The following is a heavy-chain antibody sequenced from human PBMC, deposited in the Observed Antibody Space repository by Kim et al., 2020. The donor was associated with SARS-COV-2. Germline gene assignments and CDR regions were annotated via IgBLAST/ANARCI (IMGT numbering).Heavy chain of an antibody. CDR1: GGSISTESYH. J-gene: IGHJ4*02. CDR3: ARHEGPYRIGWYRH. V-gene: IGHV4-39*01. Sequence: SETLSLTCTVSGGSISTESYHWGWIRQPPGKGLDWIGSFYYDGTTYYNASLESRVTISVDTSKNQFSLKVSSVTAADTAVYYCARHEGPYRIGWYRHWGQGTLVTVSS. CDR2: FYYDGTT. D-gene: IGHD6-19*01.